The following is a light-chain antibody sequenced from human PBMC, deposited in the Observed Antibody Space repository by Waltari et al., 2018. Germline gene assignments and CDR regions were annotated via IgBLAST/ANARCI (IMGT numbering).Light chain of an antibody. CDR3: CSYAGSRTYV. CDR2: EVS. Sequence: QSALTQPASVSGSPGQSIPIPCPGTSSDAGNFNLFSWYQQHPGKVPKLLIYEVSKRPSGVSNHFSGSKSGNTASLTISGLRAEDEADYYCCSYAGSRTYVFGTGTKVTVL. V-gene: IGLV2-23*02. J-gene: IGLJ1*01. CDR1: SSDAGNFNL.